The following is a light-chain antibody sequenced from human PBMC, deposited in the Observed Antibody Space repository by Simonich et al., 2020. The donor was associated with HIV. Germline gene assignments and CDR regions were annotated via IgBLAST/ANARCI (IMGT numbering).Light chain of an antibody. V-gene: IGLV2-14*03. Sequence: QSALTQPASVAGSPGQSITISCTGASSDVGGYNYGSWYQQHPGKAPKLMIYNVRNRPAGVSNRFSGSKSGNTASLTISGLQAEDEADYYCSSYVGTKTVFGGGTKLTVL. J-gene: IGLJ3*02. CDR1: SSDVGGYNY. CDR2: NVR. CDR3: SSYVGTKTV.